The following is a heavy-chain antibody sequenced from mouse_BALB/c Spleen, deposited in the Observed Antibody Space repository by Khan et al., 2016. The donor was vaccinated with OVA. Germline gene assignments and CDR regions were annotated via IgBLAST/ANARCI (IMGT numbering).Heavy chain of an antibody. CDR2: INPSTGHT. D-gene: IGHD1-1*01. V-gene: IGHV1-7*01. J-gene: IGHJ2*01. Sequence: QVQLQQSGAELAKPGASVKMSCKASGYTFANYWMHWVKQRPGQGLDWIGYINPSTGHTDYNQKFKDKATLTADKSSSTAYMQLSCLTSEDSAVYYCSRLGTSYGSTFVDWGQGTTLTVSS. CDR1: GYTFANYW. CDR3: SRLGTSYGSTFVD.